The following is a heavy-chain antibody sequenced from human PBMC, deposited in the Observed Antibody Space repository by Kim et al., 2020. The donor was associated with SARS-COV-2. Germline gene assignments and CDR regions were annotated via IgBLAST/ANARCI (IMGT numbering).Heavy chain of an antibody. D-gene: IGHD2-2*01. CDR1: GGTFSSYA. J-gene: IGHJ5*02. CDR2: IIPIFGTA. CDR3: ARVVPAAIGPPWFDP. V-gene: IGHV1-69*13. Sequence: SVKVSCKASGGTFSSYAISWVRQAPGQGLEWMGGIIPIFGTANYAQKFQGRVTITADESTSTAYMELSSLRSEDTAVYYCARVVPAAIGPPWFDPWGQGTLVTVSS.